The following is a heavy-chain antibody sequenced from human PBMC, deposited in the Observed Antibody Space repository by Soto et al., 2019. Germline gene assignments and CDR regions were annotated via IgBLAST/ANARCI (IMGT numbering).Heavy chain of an antibody. V-gene: IGHV1-24*01. CDR3: WAYRGYSGWRPFDY. Sequence: ASVKDSCKDSGYTLTELSMHWVRQAPGKGLEWMGGFDPEDGETIYAQKFQGRVTMTEDTSTDTAYIELSSLRSEDTAVYYCWAYRGYSGWRPFDYWGQGTLVTVSS. J-gene: IGHJ4*02. D-gene: IGHD5-12*01. CDR1: GYTLTELS. CDR2: FDPEDGET.